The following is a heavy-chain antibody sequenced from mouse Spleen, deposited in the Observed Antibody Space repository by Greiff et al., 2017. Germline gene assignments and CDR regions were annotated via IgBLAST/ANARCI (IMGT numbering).Heavy chain of an antibody. CDR3: ARRGGDRGNYYLDY. J-gene: IGHJ2*01. V-gene: IGHV1-81*01. CDR1: GYTFTSYG. D-gene: IGHD2-13*01. CDR2: IYPRSGNT. Sequence: QVQLKESGAELARPGASVKLSCKASGYTFTSYGISWVKQRTGQGLEWIGEIYPRSGNTYYNEKFKGKATLTADKSSSTAYMELRSLTSEDSAVYFWARRGGDRGNYYLDYWGQGTTLTVSS.